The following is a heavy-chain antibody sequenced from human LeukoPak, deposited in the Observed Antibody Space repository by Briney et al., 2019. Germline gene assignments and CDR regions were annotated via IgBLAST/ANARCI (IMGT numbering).Heavy chain of an antibody. CDR2: IYSGGST. CDR3: ARVRFLEWLLPDGDDY. V-gene: IGHV3-66*01. D-gene: IGHD3-3*01. J-gene: IGHJ4*02. CDR1: GFTVSSNY. Sequence: GGSLRLSCAASGFTVSSNYMSWVRQAPGKGLEWVSVIYSGGSTYYADSVKGRFTISRDNSKNTLYPQMNSLRAEDTAVYYCARVRFLEWLLPDGDDYWGQGTLVTVSS.